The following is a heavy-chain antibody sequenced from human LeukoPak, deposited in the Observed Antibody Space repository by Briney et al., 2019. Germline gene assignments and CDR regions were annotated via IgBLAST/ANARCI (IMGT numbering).Heavy chain of an antibody. J-gene: IGHJ5*02. CDR1: GGSISSYY. Sequence: PSETLSLTCTVSGGSISSYYWSWIRQPPGKGLEWIGYIYYSGSTNYNPSLKSRVTISVDTSKNQFSLKLSSVTAADTAVYYCARGGPYSSSWYNWFDPWGQGTLVTVSS. D-gene: IGHD6-13*01. CDR3: ARGGPYSSSWYNWFDP. V-gene: IGHV4-59*12. CDR2: IYYSGST.